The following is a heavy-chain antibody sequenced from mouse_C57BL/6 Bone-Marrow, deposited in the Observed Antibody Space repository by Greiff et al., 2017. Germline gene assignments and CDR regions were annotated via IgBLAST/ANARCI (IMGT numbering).Heavy chain of an antibody. V-gene: IGHV1-19*01. CDR3: ARYGFWVYYVTLFAY. CDR1: GYTFTDYY. Sequence: EVQLQQSGPVLVKPGASVKMSCKASGYTFTDYYMNWVKQSHGKSLEWIGVINPYNGGTSYKQKVKGKATLTVHKSSSTAYMELNSLTSEDSAVYYCARYGFWVYYVTLFAYWGQGTLVTVSA. CDR2: INPYNGGT. J-gene: IGHJ3*01. D-gene: IGHD1-1*01.